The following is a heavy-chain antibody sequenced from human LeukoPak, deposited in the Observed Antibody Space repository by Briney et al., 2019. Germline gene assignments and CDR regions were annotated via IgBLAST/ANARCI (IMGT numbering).Heavy chain of an antibody. CDR3: ARDSSGLDY. J-gene: IGHJ4*02. Sequence: GGSLRLSCAASGFTFSSYGMHWVRQAPGKGLEWVAVISNDGSTKKYADSVKGRFTISRDNSKNTLYVQMNSLRAEDTAVYYCARDSSGLDYWGQGTLVTVSS. V-gene: IGHV3-30*03. CDR2: ISNDGSTK. CDR1: GFTFSSYG. D-gene: IGHD3-22*01.